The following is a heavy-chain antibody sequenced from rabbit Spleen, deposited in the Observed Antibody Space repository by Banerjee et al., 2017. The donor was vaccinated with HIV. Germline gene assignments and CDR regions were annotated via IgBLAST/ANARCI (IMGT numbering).Heavy chain of an antibody. CDR2: INIVTGKS. Sequence: EQLEESGGGLVKPEGSLTLTCKASGVSLNDKDVMCWVRQAPGKGLEWIACINIVTGKSVYASWASGRFTISNDNTQNTVYLQLNSLTAADTATYFCVREVAGKFGLWGPGTLVTVS. CDR3: VREVAGKFGL. J-gene: IGHJ4*01. CDR1: GVSLNDKDV. V-gene: IGHV1S45*01. D-gene: IGHD4-1*01.